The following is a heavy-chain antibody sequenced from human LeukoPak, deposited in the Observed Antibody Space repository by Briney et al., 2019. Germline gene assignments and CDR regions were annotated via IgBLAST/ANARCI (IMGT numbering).Heavy chain of an antibody. D-gene: IGHD6-6*01. CDR3: ARENWQFVGDYYYYMDV. CDR2: IKQDGSEQ. CDR1: GFSLKNHW. J-gene: IGHJ6*03. Sequence: GGSLRLSCAASGFSLKNHWMSWVRQAPGKGLEWVANIKQDGSEQYYVDSVKGRFTISRDNAKNSLYLQMNSLRAEDTAVYYCARENWQFVGDYYYYMDVWGKGTTVTVSS. V-gene: IGHV3-7*01.